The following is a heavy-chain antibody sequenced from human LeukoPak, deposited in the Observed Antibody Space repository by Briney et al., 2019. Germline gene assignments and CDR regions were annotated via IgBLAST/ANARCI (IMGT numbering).Heavy chain of an antibody. CDR3: ARDSGRYISGQGPYYYHGMDV. Sequence: GGSLRLSCAASGFTFSSYDMHWVRQAPGKGLEWVTFIRYDGSNKYYADSVKGRFTISRDNTKKSLYLQMNSLRAEDTAVYYCARDSGRYISGQGPYYYHGMDVWGQGTTVTVSS. CDR2: IRYDGSNK. J-gene: IGHJ6*02. CDR1: GFTFSSYD. D-gene: IGHD6-19*01. V-gene: IGHV3-30*02.